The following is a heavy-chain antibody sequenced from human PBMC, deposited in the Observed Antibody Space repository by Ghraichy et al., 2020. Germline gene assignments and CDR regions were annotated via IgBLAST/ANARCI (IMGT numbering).Heavy chain of an antibody. J-gene: IGHJ3*02. CDR3: ARRLVGASRSAFDM. V-gene: IGHV4-59*01. D-gene: IGHD1-26*01. Sequence: SETLSLTCTVSAGSISFYYWSWIRQPPGKGLEWIGHIYYSGTTNYNPSLKSQVTISVDTSKDQFSLKLSSVTAADTAVYYCARRLVGASRSAFDMWGQGTMVTVSS. CDR1: AGSISFYY. CDR2: IYYSGTT.